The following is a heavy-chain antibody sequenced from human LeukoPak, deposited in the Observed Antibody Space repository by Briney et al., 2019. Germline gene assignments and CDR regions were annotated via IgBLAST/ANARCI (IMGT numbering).Heavy chain of an antibody. D-gene: IGHD3-3*01. CDR2: INPNSGGT. CDR1: GYTFTGYY. Sequence: ASVKVSCKASGYTFTGYYMHWVRQAPGQGLEWMGWINPNSGGTNYAQKFQGRVTMTRDTSISTAYMELRSLRSDDTAVYYCARAPPSSTTIFGVVIGNWFDPWGQGTLVTVSS. V-gene: IGHV1-2*02. J-gene: IGHJ5*02. CDR3: ARAPPSSTTIFGVVIGNWFDP.